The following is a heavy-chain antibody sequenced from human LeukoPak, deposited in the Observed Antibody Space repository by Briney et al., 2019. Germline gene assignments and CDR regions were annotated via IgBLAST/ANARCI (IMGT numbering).Heavy chain of an antibody. CDR2: MKGGGET. J-gene: IGHJ4*02. CDR3: AKASRVSNADAVW. D-gene: IGHD1-1*01. CDR1: GFSFSSYA. Sequence: GGSLRFSCAASGFSFSSYAMSWVRQAPARGLEWVSSMKGGGETFYADSVKGRFTLSRDSSRNTVFLQLNNLRVEDTAIYYCAKASRVSNADAVWWGQGTLVTVSS. V-gene: IGHV3-23*01.